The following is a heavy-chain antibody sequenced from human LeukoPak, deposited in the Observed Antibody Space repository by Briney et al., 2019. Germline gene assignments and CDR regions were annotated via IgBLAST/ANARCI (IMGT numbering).Heavy chain of an antibody. CDR3: ARYRNEALFAFDI. CDR1: GDSINNYY. V-gene: IGHV4-59*01. Sequence: KPSETLSLTCTVSGDSINNYYWSWIRQPPGKGLEWIGYIYYSGSTNYNPSPKSRVTISVDTSKNQFSLKLNSVTAADTAVYYCARYRNEALFAFDIWGQGTMVTVSS. CDR2: IYYSGST. D-gene: IGHD1-14*01. J-gene: IGHJ3*02.